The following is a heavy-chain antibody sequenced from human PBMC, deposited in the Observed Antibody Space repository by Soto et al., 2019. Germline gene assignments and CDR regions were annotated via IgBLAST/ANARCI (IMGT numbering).Heavy chain of an antibody. D-gene: IGHD2-2*01. CDR3: ARPVAYCSSTSCPGGVMDYYYYYYMDV. Sequence: QLQLQESGPGLVKPSETLSLTCTVSGGSISSSSYYWGWIRQPPGKGLEWIGSIYYSGSTYYNPSLKSRVTISVDTSKNQFSLKLSSVTAADTAVYYCARPVAYCSSTSCPGGVMDYYYYYYMDVWGKGTTVTVSS. V-gene: IGHV4-39*01. CDR1: GGSISSSSYY. J-gene: IGHJ6*03. CDR2: IYYSGST.